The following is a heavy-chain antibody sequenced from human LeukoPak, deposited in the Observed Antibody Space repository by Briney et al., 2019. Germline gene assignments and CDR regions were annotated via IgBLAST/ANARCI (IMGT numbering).Heavy chain of an antibody. CDR2: IYYSGST. D-gene: IGHD6-13*01. CDR3: ARGRGDLIAAAGHGTFDY. Sequence: SETLSLTCTVSGGSISSSSYYWGWIRQPPGKGLEWIGSIYYSGSTYYNPSLKSRVTISVDTSKNQFSLKLSSVTAADTAVYYCARGRGDLIAAAGHGTFDYWGQGTLVTVSS. J-gene: IGHJ4*02. CDR1: GGSISSSSYY. V-gene: IGHV4-39*07.